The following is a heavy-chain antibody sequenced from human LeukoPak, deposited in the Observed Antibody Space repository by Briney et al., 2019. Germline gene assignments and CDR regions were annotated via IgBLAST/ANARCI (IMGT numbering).Heavy chain of an antibody. CDR2: IYYSGST. V-gene: IGHV4-39*01. Sequence: SETLSLTCTVSGGSISSSSYYWGWIRQPPGKGLEWIGSIYYSGSTYYNPSLKSRVTISVDTSKNQFSLKLSSVTAADTAVYYCAGARYIVVVVAATNWFDPWGQGTLVTVSS. CDR3: AGARYIVVVVAATNWFDP. CDR1: GGSISSSSYY. D-gene: IGHD2-15*01. J-gene: IGHJ5*02.